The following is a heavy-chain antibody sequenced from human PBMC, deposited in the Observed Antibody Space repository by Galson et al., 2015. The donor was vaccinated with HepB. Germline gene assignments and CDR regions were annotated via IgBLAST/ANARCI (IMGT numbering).Heavy chain of an antibody. D-gene: IGHD4-17*01. J-gene: IGHJ6*02. CDR3: AKTVTTYYYYYGMDV. Sequence: SLRLSCAASGFTFSSYGMHWVRQAPGKGLEWVAVISYDGSNKYYADSVKGRFTISRDNSKNTLYLQMNSLRAEDTAVYYCAKTVTTYYYYYGMDVWGQGTTVTVSS. CDR2: ISYDGSNK. CDR1: GFTFSSYG. V-gene: IGHV3-30*18.